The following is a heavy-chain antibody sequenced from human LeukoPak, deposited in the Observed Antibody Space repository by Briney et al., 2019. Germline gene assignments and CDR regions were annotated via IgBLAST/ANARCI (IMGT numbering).Heavy chain of an antibody. V-gene: IGHV4-4*07. CDR3: ARVLTAVAGPYYFDF. CDR2: IYSSGTT. J-gene: IGHJ4*02. D-gene: IGHD6-19*01. CDR1: GGSISRHY. Sequence: NPSETLSLTCTVSGGSISRHYWSWIRQPAGKGLEWIGRIYSSGTTNYNPSLNSRVTMSVDTSKNQFSLKLTSVTAADAAVYYCARVLTAVAGPYYFDFWGQGTLVTVSS.